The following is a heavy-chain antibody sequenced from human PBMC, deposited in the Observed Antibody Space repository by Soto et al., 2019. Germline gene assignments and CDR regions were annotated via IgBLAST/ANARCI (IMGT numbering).Heavy chain of an antibody. Sequence: GGSLRLSCAASGFTVSSNYMSWVRQAPGKGLEWVGRSRDKPQGYSTAYAASVKGRFTTSRDESKNSAYLQMNSLKTEDTAVYYCVRATYFSDSSGYTRCLDYWGQGPLVTVSS. D-gene: IGHD3-22*01. CDR1: GFTVSSNY. V-gene: IGHV3-72*01. CDR3: VRATYFSDSSGYTRCLDY. CDR2: SRDKPQGYST. J-gene: IGHJ4*02.